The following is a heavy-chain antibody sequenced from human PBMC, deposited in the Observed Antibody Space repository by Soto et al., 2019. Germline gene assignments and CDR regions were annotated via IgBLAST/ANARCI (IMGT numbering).Heavy chain of an antibody. Sequence: GGSLRLSCAASGFTFSRYGMHWVRQAPGKGLEWVAVISYDGSNKYYADSVKGRFTISRDNSKNTLYLQMNSLRAEDTAVYYCAKDDYNPSSYYYYYMDVWGKGTTVSVSS. V-gene: IGHV3-30*18. J-gene: IGHJ6*03. CDR2: ISYDGSNK. CDR1: GFTFSRYG. D-gene: IGHD4-4*01. CDR3: AKDDYNPSSYYYYYMDV.